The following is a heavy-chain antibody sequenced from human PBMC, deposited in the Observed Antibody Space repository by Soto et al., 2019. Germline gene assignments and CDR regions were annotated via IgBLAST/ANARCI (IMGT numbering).Heavy chain of an antibody. CDR3: ARPYDYSFPSAMDD. V-gene: IGHV3-53*02. CDR2: LYRGGST. D-gene: IGHD4-4*01. Sequence: EVQLVETGGGWIQPGGYLRRSCAASGFTVSSNYMSWVRQAPGKGLEWVSVLYRGGSTYYADSVKGRFIISRDNSKNTLYLQMSSLRDEDTAVYYCARPYDYSFPSAMDDWGQGTTVTVSS. J-gene: IGHJ6*02. CDR1: GFTVSSNY.